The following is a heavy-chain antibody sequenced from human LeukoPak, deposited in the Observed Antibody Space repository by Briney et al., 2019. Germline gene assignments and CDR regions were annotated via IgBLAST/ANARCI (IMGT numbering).Heavy chain of an antibody. V-gene: IGHV1-8*01. Sequence: ASVKVSCKASGYTFTSYDINWVRQATGQGLEWMGWMNPNSGNTGYAQKFQGRVTMTRNTSISTAYMELSSLRSEDTAVYYCAGKKVSSGWYRYYYMDVWGKGTTVTISS. CDR1: GYTFTSYD. D-gene: IGHD6-19*01. J-gene: IGHJ6*03. CDR3: AGKKVSSGWYRYYYMDV. CDR2: MNPNSGNT.